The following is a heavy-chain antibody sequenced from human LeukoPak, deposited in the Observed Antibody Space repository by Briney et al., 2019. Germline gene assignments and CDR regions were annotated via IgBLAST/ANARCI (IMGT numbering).Heavy chain of an antibody. Sequence: SETLSLTCTVSGGSISSYYWNWIRQPAGKGLEWIGRIYSSGSTDYNPSIKSRVTMSVDTSKNQFFLNLSSVTAADSAVYYCARARGRLLLIDFWGQGTLVTVSS. CDR3: ARARGRLLLIDF. CDR2: IYSSGST. V-gene: IGHV4-4*07. D-gene: IGHD2-15*01. CDR1: GGSISSYY. J-gene: IGHJ4*02.